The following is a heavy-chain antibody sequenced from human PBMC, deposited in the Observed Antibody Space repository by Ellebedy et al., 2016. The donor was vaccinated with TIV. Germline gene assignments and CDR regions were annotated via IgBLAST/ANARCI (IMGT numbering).Heavy chain of an antibody. J-gene: IGHJ3*02. CDR3: ARDRYYSHALDI. CDR1: GFSFSSYG. CDR2: IYSGGKI. D-gene: IGHD3-10*01. Sequence: ETLSLTCAGFGFSFSSYGMAWVRQAPEKGLEWVSLIYSGGKIYYADSVKGRFTISRDNSKNTLYLQMNSLRAEDTAVYYCARDRYYSHALDIWGQGTMVTVSS. V-gene: IGHV3-53*01.